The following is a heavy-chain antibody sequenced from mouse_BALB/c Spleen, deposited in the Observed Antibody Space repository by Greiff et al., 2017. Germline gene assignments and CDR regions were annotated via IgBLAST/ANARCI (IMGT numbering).Heavy chain of an antibody. Sequence: VQLQQSGPGLVAPSQSLSITCTVSGFSLTSYGVHWVRQPPGKGLEWLGVIWAGGSTNYNSALMSRQSISKDNSKSQVFLKMNSLQTDDTAMYYCARPYGNFHYFDYWGQGTTLTVSS. J-gene: IGHJ2*01. CDR2: IWAGGST. D-gene: IGHD2-1*01. CDR3: ARPYGNFHYFDY. CDR1: GFSLTSYG. V-gene: IGHV2-9*02.